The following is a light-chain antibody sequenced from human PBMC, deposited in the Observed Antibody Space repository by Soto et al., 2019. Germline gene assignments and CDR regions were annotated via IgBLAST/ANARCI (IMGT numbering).Light chain of an antibody. V-gene: IGLV2-23*02. CDR3: CSYAGGSTPVV. Sequence: QSALTQPASVSGSPGQSITISCTGTSSDVGGYNFVSWYQQCQGRAPKLMIFEVTKRPSGVSNRFSGSKSGNTASLTISGLQAEDEADYYCCSYAGGSTPVVFGGGTKLTVL. CDR2: EVT. CDR1: SSDVGGYNF. J-gene: IGLJ2*01.